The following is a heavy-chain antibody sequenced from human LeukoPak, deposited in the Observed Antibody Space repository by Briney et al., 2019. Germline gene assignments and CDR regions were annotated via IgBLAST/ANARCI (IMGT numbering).Heavy chain of an antibody. CDR1: GFTFSSYA. CDR2: IYSGGST. CDR3: ARDYYYDSSGYYGGP. D-gene: IGHD3-22*01. V-gene: IGHV3-66*01. J-gene: IGHJ5*02. Sequence: PGGSLRLSCAASGFTFSSYAMSWVRQAPGKGLEWVSVIYSGGSTYYADSVKGRFTISRDDSKNTLYLQMNSLRAEDTAVYYCARDYYYDSSGYYGGPWGQGTLVTVSS.